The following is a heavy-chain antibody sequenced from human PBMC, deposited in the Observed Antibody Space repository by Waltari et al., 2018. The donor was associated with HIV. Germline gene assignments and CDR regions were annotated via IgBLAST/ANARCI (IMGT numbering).Heavy chain of an antibody. CDR3: ARDNLVAARHFDY. D-gene: IGHD6-6*01. CDR1: GFTFSSYA. V-gene: IGHV3-30-3*01. Sequence: QVQLVESGGGVVQPGRSLRLSCAASGFTFSSYAMPWVRQAPGKGLEWVAVLSYDGSNKYYADSVKGRFTISRDNSKNTLYLQMNSLRAEDTAVYYCARDNLVAARHFDYWGQGTLVTVSS. CDR2: LSYDGSNK. J-gene: IGHJ4*02.